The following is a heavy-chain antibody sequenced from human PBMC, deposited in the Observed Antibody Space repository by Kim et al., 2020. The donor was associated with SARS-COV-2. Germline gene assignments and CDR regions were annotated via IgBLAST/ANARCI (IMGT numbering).Heavy chain of an antibody. CDR2: IYSSGST. CDR1: GGSISRYY. CDR3: ARAGGETSGWYPYYYGMDV. J-gene: IGHJ6*02. Sequence: SETLSLNCSVSGGSISRYYWSWIRQPPGKGLEWIGYIYSSGSTDYNPSLKSRVTILVDTSKNHLSLKLTSVTAADTAVYYCARAGGETSGWYPYYYGMDVWGQGTTVTVSS. V-gene: IGHV4-59*01. D-gene: IGHD6-19*01.